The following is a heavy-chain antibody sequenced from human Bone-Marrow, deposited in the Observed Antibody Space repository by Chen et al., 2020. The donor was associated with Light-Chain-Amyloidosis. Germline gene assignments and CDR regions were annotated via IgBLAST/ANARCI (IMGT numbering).Heavy chain of an antibody. D-gene: IGHD2-21*01. J-gene: IGHJ6*02. CDR3: AKRPPYPSIYGMDV. Sequence: EVQLLESGGGLVQPGGSLRLSCAASGFTFSSYAMSRVRQAPGKGLEWVSSSSGRGGSTSYADSVKGRFTISRDKSKNSLYLQMNSLRAEDTAVYYCAKRPPYPSIYGMDVWGQGTTVTVSS. CDR2: SSGRGGST. V-gene: IGHV3-23*01. CDR1: GFTFSSYA.